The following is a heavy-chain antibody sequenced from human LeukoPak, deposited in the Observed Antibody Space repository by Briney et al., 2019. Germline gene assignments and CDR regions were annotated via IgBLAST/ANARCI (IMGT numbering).Heavy chain of an antibody. Sequence: GGSLRLSCAASGSTFSSYSMNWVRQAPGKGLEWGSSISSSSSYIYYADSVKGRFTISRDNAKNSLYLQMNSLRAEDTAVYYCARDGPHYDFWSGSTNYFDYWGQGTLVTVSS. V-gene: IGHV3-21*01. D-gene: IGHD3-3*01. CDR3: ARDGPHYDFWSGSTNYFDY. CDR2: ISSSSSYI. CDR1: GSTFSSYS. J-gene: IGHJ4*02.